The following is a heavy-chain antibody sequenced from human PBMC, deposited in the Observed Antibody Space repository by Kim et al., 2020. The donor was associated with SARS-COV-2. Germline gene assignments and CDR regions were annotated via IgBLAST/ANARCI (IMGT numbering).Heavy chain of an antibody. Sequence: GGSLRLSCAASGFSVSNNYMSWVRQAPGKGLEWVSIISNGGSTYYAASVKGRFSISRDNSKNTLYLQMNSLRAEDTAVYCCAGYSYGLVNGMDVWGQGTT. CDR3: AGYSYGLVNGMDV. CDR1: GFSVSNNY. CDR2: ISNGGST. V-gene: IGHV3-53*01. D-gene: IGHD3-16*02. J-gene: IGHJ6*02.